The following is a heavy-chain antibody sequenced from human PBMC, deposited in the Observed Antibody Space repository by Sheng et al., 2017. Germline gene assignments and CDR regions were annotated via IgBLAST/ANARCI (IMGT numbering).Heavy chain of an antibody. CDR3: ARSYRLFGVVMQDFDY. CDR2: INHSGST. D-gene: IGHD3-3*01. J-gene: IGHJ4*02. CDR1: GGSFSGYY. V-gene: IGHV4-34*01. Sequence: QVQLQQWGAGLLKPSETLSLTCAVYGGSFSGYYWSWIRQPPGKGLEWIGEINHSGSTNYNPSLKSRVTISVDTSKNQFSLKLSSVTAADTAVYYCARSYRLFGVVMQDFDYWAREPWSPSPQ.